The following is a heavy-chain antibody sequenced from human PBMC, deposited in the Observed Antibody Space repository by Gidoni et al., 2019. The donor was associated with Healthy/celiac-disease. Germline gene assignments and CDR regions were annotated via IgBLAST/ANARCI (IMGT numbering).Heavy chain of an antibody. J-gene: IGHJ5*02. CDR2: IYYSGCT. CDR1: GGSISSYY. CDR3: AREGCSSTSCYGNWFDP. D-gene: IGHD2-2*01. V-gene: IGHV4-59*01. Sequence: QVQLQESGPGLVKPSETLSLTCTVSGGSISSYYWSWIRQPPGKGLEWIGYIYYSGCTNSNPSLKSRVTISVDTSKNQFSLKLSSVTAADTAVYYCAREGCSSTSCYGNWFDPWGQGTLVTVSS.